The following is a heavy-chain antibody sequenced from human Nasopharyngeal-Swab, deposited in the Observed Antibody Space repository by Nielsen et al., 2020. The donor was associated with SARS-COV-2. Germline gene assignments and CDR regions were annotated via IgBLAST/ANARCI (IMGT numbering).Heavy chain of an antibody. D-gene: IGHD3-3*01. CDR1: GYTFTSYG. CDR2: ISAYNGNT. V-gene: IGHV1-18*04. Sequence: ASVNVSCKASGYTFTSYGISWVRQAPGQGLEWMGWISAYNGNTNYAQKLQGRVTMTTDTSTSTAYMELRSLRSDDTAVYYCARAWGITIFGVVKGYYGMDVWGQGTTVTVSS. CDR3: ARAWGITIFGVVKGYYGMDV. J-gene: IGHJ6*02.